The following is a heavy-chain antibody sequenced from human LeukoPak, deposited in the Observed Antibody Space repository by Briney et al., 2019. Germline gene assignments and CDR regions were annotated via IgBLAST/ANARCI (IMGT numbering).Heavy chain of an antibody. Sequence: PGGSLRLSCAASGFTFSSYWMHWVRQAPGKGLVWVSRINSDGSSTSYADSVKGRFTISRDNSKNTLYLQMNSLRAEDTAVYYCARGVGAVAAITPPFDYWGQGTLVTVSS. CDR2: INSDGSST. D-gene: IGHD6-19*01. CDR1: GFTFSSYW. J-gene: IGHJ4*02. CDR3: ARGVGAVAAITPPFDY. V-gene: IGHV3-74*01.